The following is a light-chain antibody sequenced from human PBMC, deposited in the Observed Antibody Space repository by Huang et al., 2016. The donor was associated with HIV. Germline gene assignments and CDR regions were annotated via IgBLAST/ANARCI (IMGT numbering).Light chain of an antibody. V-gene: IGKV3-15*01. CDR1: QSVSSN. Sequence: EIVMTQSPATLSVSPGERATLSCRASQSVSSNLAWYQQKPGQAPRLLIYGASTRATGIPARFSGSGSGTEFTPTISSLQSEDFAVYYCQQYNNWPRTFGPGTKVDIK. J-gene: IGKJ3*01. CDR3: QQYNNWPRT. CDR2: GAS.